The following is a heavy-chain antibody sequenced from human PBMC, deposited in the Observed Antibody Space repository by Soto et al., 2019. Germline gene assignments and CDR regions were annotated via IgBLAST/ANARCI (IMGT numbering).Heavy chain of an antibody. D-gene: IGHD3-22*01. CDR3: ASRRTYYYDSSGYSDEKYFQH. V-gene: IGHV1-69*13. J-gene: IGHJ1*01. Sequence: SVKVSCKASGGTFSSYAISWVRQAPGQGLEWMGGIIPIFGTANYAQKFQGRVTITADESTSTAYMELSSLRSEDTAVYYCASRRTYYYDSSGYSDEKYFQHWG. CDR2: IIPIFGTA. CDR1: GGTFSSYA.